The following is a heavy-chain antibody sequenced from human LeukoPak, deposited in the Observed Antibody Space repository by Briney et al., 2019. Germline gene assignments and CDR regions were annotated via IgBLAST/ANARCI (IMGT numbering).Heavy chain of an antibody. CDR1: GYTFTCYY. J-gene: IGHJ5*02. D-gene: IGHD3-3*01. CDR3: AREGVRFLGGRNWFDP. V-gene: IGHV1-2*02. CDR2: INPNSGGT. Sequence: ASVKVSCKASGYTFTCYYMHWVRQAPGQGLEWMGWINPNSGGTNYAQTVQGRVTMTRDTSISTAYMELSRVRSDDRGVYYCAREGVRFLGGRNWFDPWGQGTLVTVSS.